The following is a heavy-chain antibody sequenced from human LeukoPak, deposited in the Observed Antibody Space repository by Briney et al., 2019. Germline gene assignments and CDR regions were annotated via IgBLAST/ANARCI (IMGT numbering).Heavy chain of an antibody. CDR3: ARGSQYPRTLGY. CDR2: IYYSGST. CDR1: GGSISSYY. Sequence: SETLSLTCTVSGGSISSYYWSWIRQPPGKGLEWIGYIYYSGSTNYNPSLKSRVTISVDTSKNQFSLKLSSVTAADTAVYYCARGSQYPRTLGYWGQGTLVTVSS. D-gene: IGHD1-1*01. V-gene: IGHV4-59*01. J-gene: IGHJ4*02.